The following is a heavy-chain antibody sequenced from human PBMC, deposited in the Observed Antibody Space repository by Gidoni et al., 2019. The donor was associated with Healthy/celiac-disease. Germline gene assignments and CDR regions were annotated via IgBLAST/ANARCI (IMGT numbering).Heavy chain of an antibody. Sequence: QVQLQQWGAGQLKPSETMSLTCAVYGGSFSGYSWSWIRQPPGKGLEWMGEINHSGSTNYNPSLKIRVTIAVDTSKNQFSLKRSSVTAADTAVYYCARGVSDIVVVVAATLLHDAFDIWGQGTMVTVSS. J-gene: IGHJ3*02. CDR2: INHSGST. CDR1: GGSFSGYS. D-gene: IGHD2-15*01. CDR3: ARGVSDIVVVVAATLLHDAFDI. V-gene: IGHV4-34*01.